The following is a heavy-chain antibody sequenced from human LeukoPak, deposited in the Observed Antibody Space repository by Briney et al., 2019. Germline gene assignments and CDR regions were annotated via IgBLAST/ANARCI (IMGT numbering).Heavy chain of an antibody. D-gene: IGHD5-18*01. CDR1: GYTFTSYY. CDR2: INPSGGST. J-gene: IGHJ4*02. V-gene: IGHV1-46*01. CDR3: ARHTAYSYGLRYYFDY. Sequence: ASVKVSCKASGYTFTSYYMHWVRQAPGQGLEWMGIINPSGGSTSYAQKFQGRATMTRDTSTSTVYMELSSLRSEDTAVYYCARHTAYSYGLRYYFDYWGQGTLVTVSS.